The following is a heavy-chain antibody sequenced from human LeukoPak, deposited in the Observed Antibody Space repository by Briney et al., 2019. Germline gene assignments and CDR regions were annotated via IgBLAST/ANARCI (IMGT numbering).Heavy chain of an antibody. CDR2: IYYSGST. Sequence: PSETLSLTCTVSGGSISSGDYYWSWIRQPPGKGLEWIGYIYYSGSTYYNPSLKSRVTVSVDTSKNQFSMKLSSVTAADTAVYYCARAKKIDWNYGPHWFDPWGQGTLVTVSS. CDR1: GGSISSGDYY. CDR3: ARAKKIDWNYGPHWFDP. D-gene: IGHD1-7*01. J-gene: IGHJ5*02. V-gene: IGHV4-30-4*01.